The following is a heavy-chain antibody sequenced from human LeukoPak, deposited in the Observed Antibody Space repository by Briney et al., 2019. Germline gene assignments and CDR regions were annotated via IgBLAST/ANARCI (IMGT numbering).Heavy chain of an antibody. Sequence: PSETLSLTCTVSGGSISSGGYYWSWIRQPPGKGLEWIGYIYHSGSTYYNPSLKSRVTISVDTSKNQFSLKLSSVTAADTAVYYCARAYGSGSYSIDYWGQGTLVTVSS. J-gene: IGHJ4*02. CDR2: IYHSGST. V-gene: IGHV4-31*03. D-gene: IGHD3-10*01. CDR3: ARAYGSGSYSIDY. CDR1: GGSISSGGYY.